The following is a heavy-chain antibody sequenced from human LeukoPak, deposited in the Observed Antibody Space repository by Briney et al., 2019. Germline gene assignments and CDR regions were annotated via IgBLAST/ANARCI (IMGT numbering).Heavy chain of an antibody. J-gene: IGHJ3*02. CDR3: ARGAAMVQGVFDI. CDR2: ISSSSSYI. Sequence: PGGSLRLSCAASGFTFSSYSMNWVRQAPGKGLEWVSSISSSSSYIYYADSAKGRFTISRDNAKNSLYLQMNSLRAEDTAVYYCARGAAMVQGVFDIWGQGTMVTVSS. CDR1: GFTFSSYS. D-gene: IGHD3-10*01. V-gene: IGHV3-21*01.